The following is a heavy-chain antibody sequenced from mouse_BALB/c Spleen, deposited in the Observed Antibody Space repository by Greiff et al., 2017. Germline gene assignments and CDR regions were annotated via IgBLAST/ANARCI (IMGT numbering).Heavy chain of an antibody. CDR3: AREGVMDY. CDR2: IDPSDSYT. CDR1: GYTFTSYW. V-gene: IGHV1-69*02. Sequence: QVQLQQPGAELVKPGASVKLSCKASGYTFTSYWMHWVKQRPGQGLEWIGEIDPSDSYTNYNQKFKGKATLTVDKSSSTAYMQLSSLTSEDSAVYYCAREGVMDYWGQGTSVTVSS. J-gene: IGHJ4*01.